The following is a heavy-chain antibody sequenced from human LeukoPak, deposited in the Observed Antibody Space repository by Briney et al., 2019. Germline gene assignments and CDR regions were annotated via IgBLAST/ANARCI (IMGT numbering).Heavy chain of an antibody. Sequence: QPGGSLRLSCAASGFTVSSNYMSWVRQAPGKGLEWVSAISGSGGSTYYADSVKGRFTISRDNSKNTLYLQMNSLRAEDTAVYYCAKDLPPTKYSSSWATFDYWGQGTLVTVSS. CDR2: ISGSGGST. CDR3: AKDLPPTKYSSSWATFDY. D-gene: IGHD6-13*01. V-gene: IGHV3-23*01. CDR1: GFTVSSNY. J-gene: IGHJ4*02.